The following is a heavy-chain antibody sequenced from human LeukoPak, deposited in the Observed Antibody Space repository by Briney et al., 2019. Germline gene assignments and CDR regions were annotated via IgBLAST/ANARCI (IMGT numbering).Heavy chain of an antibody. J-gene: IGHJ5*02. CDR1: GGSISNNNW. V-gene: IGHV4-4*02. Sequence: SETLSLTCAVSGGSISNNNWWTWVRQPPGKGLEWIGKIYHSGSTSYNPSLKSRVTISVDKSKNQFSLKLSSVTAADTAVYYCTRDSGTTGEVKFDPWGQGTLVAVSS. CDR3: TRDSGTTGEVKFDP. D-gene: IGHD3-10*01. CDR2: IYHSGST.